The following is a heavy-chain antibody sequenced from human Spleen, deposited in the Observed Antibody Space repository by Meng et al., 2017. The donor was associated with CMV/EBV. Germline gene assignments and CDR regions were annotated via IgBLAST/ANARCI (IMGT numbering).Heavy chain of an antibody. CDR3: ARRITMGRGVVGGARYYFHY. CDR2: INPNSGGT. Sequence: ASVKVSCKASGYTFTGNYMHWVRQAPGQGLEWMGWINPNSGGTKYAQKFQGRVTMTRDTSISTAYMELSRLKTDDAAVYYCARRITMGRGVVGGARYYFHYWGQGTLVTVSS. V-gene: IGHV1-2*02. D-gene: IGHD3-10*01. J-gene: IGHJ4*02. CDR1: GYTFTGNY.